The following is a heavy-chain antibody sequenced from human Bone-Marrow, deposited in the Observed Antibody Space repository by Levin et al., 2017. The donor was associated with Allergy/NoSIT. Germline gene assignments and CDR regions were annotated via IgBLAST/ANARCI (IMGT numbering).Heavy chain of an antibody. CDR2: INHSGST. V-gene: IGHV4-34*01. Sequence: SETLSLTCAVYGGSFSGYYWSWIRQPPGKGLEWIGEINHSGSTNYNPSLKSRVTISVDTSKNQFSLKLSSVTAADTAVYYCARGNPVSTPGPFGFYMDVWGKGTTVTVSS. J-gene: IGHJ6*03. D-gene: IGHD3-16*01. CDR1: GGSFSGYY. CDR3: ARGNPVSTPGPFGFYMDV.